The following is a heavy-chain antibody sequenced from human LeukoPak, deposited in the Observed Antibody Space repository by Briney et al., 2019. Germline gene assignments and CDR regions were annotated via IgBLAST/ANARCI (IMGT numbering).Heavy chain of an antibody. J-gene: IGHJ4*02. D-gene: IGHD1-1*01. CDR3: ARNWNDVYYFDY. CDR1: GYTFTTYS. CDR2: ISAYNGNT. V-gene: IGHV1-18*01. Sequence: ASVKVSCKASGYTFTTYSMNWVRQAPGQGLEWMGWISAYNGNTNYAQKLQGRVTMTTDTSTSTAYMELRSLRSDDTAVYYCARNWNDVYYFDYWGQGTLVTVSS.